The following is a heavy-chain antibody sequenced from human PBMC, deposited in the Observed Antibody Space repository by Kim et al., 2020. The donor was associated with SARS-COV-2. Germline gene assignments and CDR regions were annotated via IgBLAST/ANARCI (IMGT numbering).Heavy chain of an antibody. J-gene: IGHJ5*02. Sequence: SETLSLTCTVSGGSISSSSYYWGWIRQPPGKGLEWIGSIYYSGSTYYNPSLKSRVTISVDTSKNQFSLKLSSVTAADTAVYYCAAYYYGSGSWVWFDPWGQGTLVTVSS. CDR1: GGSISSSSYY. CDR3: AAYYYGSGSWVWFDP. CDR2: IYYSGST. V-gene: IGHV4-39*07. D-gene: IGHD3-10*01.